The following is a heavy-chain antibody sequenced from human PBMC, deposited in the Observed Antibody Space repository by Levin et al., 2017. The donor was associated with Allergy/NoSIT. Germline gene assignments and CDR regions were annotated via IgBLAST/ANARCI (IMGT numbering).Heavy chain of an antibody. J-gene: IGHJ2*01. CDR1: GFTFSSYA. V-gene: IGHV3-23*01. CDR3: AKEINPDYGDYLGFDL. Sequence: GGSLRLSCAASGFTFSSYAMSWVRQAPGKGLEWVSLISGSGGSTYYVDSVKGRFTISRDNSKNTLYLQMNSLRAEDAALYFCAKEINPDYGDYLGFDLWGRGTLVTVSS. CDR2: ISGSGGST. D-gene: IGHD4-17*01.